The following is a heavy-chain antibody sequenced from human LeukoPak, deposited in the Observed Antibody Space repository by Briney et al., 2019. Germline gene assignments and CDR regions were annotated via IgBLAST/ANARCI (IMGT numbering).Heavy chain of an antibody. J-gene: IGHJ4*02. D-gene: IGHD1-26*01. CDR3: ARLRSPGDFDY. V-gene: IGHV4-39*07. CDR2: IYYSGST. CDR1: GGSVSGTNYY. Sequence: PSETLSLTCSVSGGSVSGTNYYWAWIRQPPEKGLEWIGTIYYSGSTYYNVSLKSRVTISVDTSKNLFSLNLSSVTAADTAVYYCARLRSPGDFDYWGQGTLVTVSS.